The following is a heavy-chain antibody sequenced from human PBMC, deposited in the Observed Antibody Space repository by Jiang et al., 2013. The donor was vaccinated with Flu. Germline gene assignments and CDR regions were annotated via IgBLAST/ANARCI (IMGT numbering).Heavy chain of an antibody. J-gene: IGHJ4*01. CDR1: GESFSGNF. Sequence: LLKPSETLSLTCAVYGESFSGNFWTWIRQSPGKGLEWIGDIDDSGRTNYNPSLKSRVTISQDTSKNQFSLTLTSVTAADTAVYYCAVSRWWYRYDY. V-gene: IGHV4-34*01. D-gene: IGHD2-15*01. CDR2: IDDSGRT. CDR3: AVSRWWYRYDY.